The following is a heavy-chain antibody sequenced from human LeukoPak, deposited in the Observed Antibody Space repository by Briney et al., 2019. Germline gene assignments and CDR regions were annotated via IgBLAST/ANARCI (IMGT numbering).Heavy chain of an antibody. J-gene: IGHJ4*02. CDR3: ARQWLVSPLFDY. D-gene: IGHD6-19*01. CDR1: SGSISSGTYY. CDR2: IHSSGST. Sequence: SQTLSLTCTVSSGSISSGTYYWSWIRQHPGKGLEWIGYIHSSGSTYYNPSLKSRVTISEDTSKNTFSLKLSSVTAADTAVYYCARQWLVSPLFDYWGQGTLATVSS. V-gene: IGHV4-31*03.